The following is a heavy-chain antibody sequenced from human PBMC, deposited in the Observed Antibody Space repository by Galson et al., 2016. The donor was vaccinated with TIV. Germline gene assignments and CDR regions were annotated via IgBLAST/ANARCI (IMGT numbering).Heavy chain of an antibody. CDR1: GYTLTNYG. D-gene: IGHD2/OR15-2a*01. CDR2: ISTYNGDT. CDR3: VTHLRVMDDGIVTYEGMDV. V-gene: IGHV1-18*04. Sequence: SVKVSCKASGYTLTNYGISWVRQAPGQGLEWMGWISTYNGDTNYAEKFQGRVTMTTDTSTSTAHMELRSLRSADTAVYYCVTHLRVMDDGIVTYEGMDVWGQGTTVIVSS. J-gene: IGHJ6*02.